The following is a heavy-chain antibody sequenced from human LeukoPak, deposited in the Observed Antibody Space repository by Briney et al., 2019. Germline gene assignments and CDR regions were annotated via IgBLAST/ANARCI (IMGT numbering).Heavy chain of an antibody. V-gene: IGHV1-24*01. D-gene: IGHD3-10*01. J-gene: IGHJ5*02. Sequence: ASVKVSCKVSGYTLTELSMHWVRQAPGKGLEWMGGFYPEDGETIYAQKFQGRVTMTEDTSTDTAYMELSSLRSEDTAVYYCATGRITMVRGVGGDWFDPWGQGTLVTVSS. CDR3: ATGRITMVRGVGGDWFDP. CDR1: GYTLTELS. CDR2: FYPEDGET.